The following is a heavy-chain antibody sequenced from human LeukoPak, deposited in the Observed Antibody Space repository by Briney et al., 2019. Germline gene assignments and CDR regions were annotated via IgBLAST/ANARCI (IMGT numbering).Heavy chain of an antibody. V-gene: IGHV1-24*01. CDR3: ATEGYYDSSGYYTDY. Sequence: ASVKVSCKVSGYTLTELSMHWVRQAPGKGFEWMGRFDPEKGETIYAQKFQGRVTMTEDTSTDTAYMELSSLRSEDTAVYYCATEGYYDSSGYYTDYWGQGTLVTISS. CDR2: FDPEKGET. CDR1: GYTLTELS. D-gene: IGHD3-22*01. J-gene: IGHJ4*02.